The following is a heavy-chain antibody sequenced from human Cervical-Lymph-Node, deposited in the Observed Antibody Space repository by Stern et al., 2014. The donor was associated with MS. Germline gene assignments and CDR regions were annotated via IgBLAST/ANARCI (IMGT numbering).Heavy chain of an antibody. J-gene: IGHJ4*02. Sequence: QVQLQESGPGLVKPSETLSLTCTVSGGSISYYYWSWIRQPPGKGLAWIGYIYYSGSTNYNPSLKSRVTISVDTSKNQFSLKLSSVTAADTAVYYCARGGSSSPPFDYWGQGTLVTVSS. D-gene: IGHD6-6*01. CDR1: GGSISYYY. V-gene: IGHV4-59*01. CDR2: IYYSGST. CDR3: ARGGSSSPPFDY.